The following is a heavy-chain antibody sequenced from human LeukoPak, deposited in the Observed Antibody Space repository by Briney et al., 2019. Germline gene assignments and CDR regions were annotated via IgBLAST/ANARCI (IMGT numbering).Heavy chain of an antibody. J-gene: IGHJ4*02. D-gene: IGHD1-26*01. Sequence: ASVKVSCKASGYTFTGYYMHWVRRAPGQGLEWMGWINTNTGNPTYAQGFTGRFVFSLDTSVSTAYLQISSLKAEDTAVYYCARPLKIGATDFDYWGQGTLVTVSS. CDR3: ARPLKIGATDFDY. CDR1: GYTFTGYY. V-gene: IGHV7-4-1*02. CDR2: INTNTGNP.